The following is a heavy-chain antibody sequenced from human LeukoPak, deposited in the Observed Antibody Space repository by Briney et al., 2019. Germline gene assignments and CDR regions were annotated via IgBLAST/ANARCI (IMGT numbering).Heavy chain of an antibody. CDR3: VRAVPAAILGAFDI. Sequence: GGSLRLSCAVTGLTFRNYAMSWIRQAPGKGLEWVSYISSGGNPIYYADSVKGRFTISRDNAKNSLYLQMSSLRAEDTAIYYCVRAVPAAILGAFDIWGQGTMVTVSS. J-gene: IGHJ3*02. D-gene: IGHD2-2*02. CDR1: GLTFRNYA. V-gene: IGHV3-11*04. CDR2: ISSGGNPI.